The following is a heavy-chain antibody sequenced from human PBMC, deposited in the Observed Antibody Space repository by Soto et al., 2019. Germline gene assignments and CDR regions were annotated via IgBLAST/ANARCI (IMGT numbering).Heavy chain of an antibody. V-gene: IGHV4-31*03. CDR1: GGSISSGGYY. CDR2: IYYSGST. D-gene: IGHD5-12*01. Sequence: PSETLSLTCTVSGGSISSGGYYWSWIRQHPGKGLEWIGYIYYSGSTYYNPSLKSRVTISVDTSKNQFSLKLSSVTAADTAVYYCARGGYDSLFDYWGQGTLVTVSS. J-gene: IGHJ4*02. CDR3: ARGGYDSLFDY.